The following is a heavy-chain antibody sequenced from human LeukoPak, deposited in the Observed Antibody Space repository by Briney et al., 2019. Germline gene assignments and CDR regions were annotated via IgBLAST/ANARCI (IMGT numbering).Heavy chain of an antibody. D-gene: IGHD2-21*02. CDR1: GFTFSSYS. CDR3: ASWRDFNDAFDI. V-gene: IGHV3-21*01. CDR2: ISSSSSYI. Sequence: GGSLRLSCAASGFTFSSYSMNWVRQAPGKGLEWVSSISSSSSYIYYADSVKGRFTISRDNAKNSLYLRMNSLRAEDTAVYYCASWRDFNDAFDIWGQGTMVTVSS. J-gene: IGHJ3*02.